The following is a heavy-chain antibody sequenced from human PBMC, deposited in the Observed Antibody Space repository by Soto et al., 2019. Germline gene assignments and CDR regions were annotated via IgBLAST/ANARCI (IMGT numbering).Heavy chain of an antibody. J-gene: IGHJ4*02. Sequence: EVRLLESGGGLVQPGGSLRLSCVASGFDFSTYAMSWVRQAPGKGLEWVSSISSTTNYIYYGDSMKGRFTISRDNAKNSLYLEMNSLRAEDTAVYYCARESEDLTSNFDYWGQGTLVTVSS. CDR3: ARESEDLTSNFDY. CDR1: GFDFSTYA. CDR2: ISSTTNYI. V-gene: IGHV3-21*06.